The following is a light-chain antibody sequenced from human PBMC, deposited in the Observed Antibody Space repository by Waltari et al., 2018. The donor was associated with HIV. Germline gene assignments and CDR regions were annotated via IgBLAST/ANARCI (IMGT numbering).Light chain of an antibody. CDR1: QSVSSN. V-gene: IGKV3-15*01. CDR2: GAS. CDR3: QQNHDWPPTT. Sequence: EIVMTQSPATLPVSPGERATVSCTASQSVSSNVAWYQQKPGQAPRLLIYGASTRATGIPARFSGSGSGTEFTLTISSLQSEDFAVYYCQQNHDWPPTTFGQGTRLEIK. J-gene: IGKJ5*01.